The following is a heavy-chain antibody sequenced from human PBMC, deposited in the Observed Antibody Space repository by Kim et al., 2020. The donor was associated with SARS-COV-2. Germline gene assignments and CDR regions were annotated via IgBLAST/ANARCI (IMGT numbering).Heavy chain of an antibody. J-gene: IGHJ4*02. D-gene: IGHD6-6*01. CDR2: ISSSGYTT. CDR1: GFTFSDDY. V-gene: IGHV3-11*01. CDR3: VRDQTIAARPYYFDS. Sequence: GGSLRLSCEASGFTFSDDYMGWIRQAPGKGLEWVSSISSSGYTTFSADSVKGRFTISRDNAKNSLYLQMNRLRVEDTAIYYCVRDQTIAARPYYFDSWGQGGPVTVSS.